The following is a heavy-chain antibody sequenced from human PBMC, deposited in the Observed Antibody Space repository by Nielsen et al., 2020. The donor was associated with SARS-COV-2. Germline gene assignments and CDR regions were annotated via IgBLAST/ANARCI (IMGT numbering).Heavy chain of an antibody. J-gene: IGHJ4*02. CDR3: ATRDY. CDR2: INHRGGT. CDR1: GGSFSGYY. Sequence: GSLRLSCAVYGGSFSGYYWSWIRQPPGKGLEWIGEINHRGGTNYNPSLKSRVTISVDTSSRQLSLNLSSVTAADTAVYYCATRDYWGQGTLVTVSS. V-gene: IGHV4-34*01.